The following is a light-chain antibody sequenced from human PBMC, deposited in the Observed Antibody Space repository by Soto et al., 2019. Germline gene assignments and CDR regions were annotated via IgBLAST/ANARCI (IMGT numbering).Light chain of an antibody. CDR1: SGSVSTTYY. CDR2: STN. CDR3: MLYMGGGLVV. V-gene: IGLV8-61*01. J-gene: IGLJ2*01. Sequence: QAVVTQEPSFSVSPGGTVTLTCGLTSGSVSTTYYPSWYQQTPGQAPRTLIYSTNIRSSGVPDRFSGSILANKAALTITGAQADDESDYHCMLYMGGGLVVFGGGTKVTVL.